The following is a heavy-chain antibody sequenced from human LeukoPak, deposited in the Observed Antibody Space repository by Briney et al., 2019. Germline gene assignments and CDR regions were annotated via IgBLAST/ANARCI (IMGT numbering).Heavy chain of an antibody. V-gene: IGHV4-30-2*02. CDR2: IYHSGST. D-gene: IGHD2-15*01. J-gene: IGHJ4*02. Sequence: SETLSLTCAVSGGSISSGGYSWSWIRQPPGKGLEWIGYIYHSGSTYYNPSLKSRVTISVDTSKNQFSLKLTSVTAADTAVYYCAGSAYCSGGSCYTGLPYWGQGTLVTVSS. CDR3: AGSAYCSGGSCYTGLPY. CDR1: GGSISSGGYS.